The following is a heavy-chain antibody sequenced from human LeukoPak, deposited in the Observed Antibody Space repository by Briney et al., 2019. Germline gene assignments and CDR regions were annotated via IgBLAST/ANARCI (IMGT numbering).Heavy chain of an antibody. CDR1: GGSISSVGYY. D-gene: IGHD2-2*01. Sequence: TLSLTCSVSGGSISSVGYYWSWIRQLPGKGLEWIGYIFYSGSTHYNPSLRSRVTISIDTSKNQFSLNLSSVTAADTAVYYCARDRGIVIEPAVYGMDVWGQGTTVTVSS. J-gene: IGHJ6*02. CDR3: ARDRGIVIEPAVYGMDV. CDR2: IFYSGST. V-gene: IGHV4-31*03.